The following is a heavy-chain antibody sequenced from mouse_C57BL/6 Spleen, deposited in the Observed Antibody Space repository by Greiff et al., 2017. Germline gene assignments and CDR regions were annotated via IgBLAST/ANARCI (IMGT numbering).Heavy chain of an antibody. J-gene: IGHJ2*01. Sequence: QVQLQQSGAELVRPGASVTLSCKASGYTFTDYEMHWVKQTPVHGLEWIGALDPETGGTAYNQKFKGQAILTADKSSSTAYMELRSLTSEDSAVYDCTRGDYGSSYNYWGQGTTLTVSS. D-gene: IGHD1-1*01. CDR1: GYTFTDYE. CDR2: LDPETGGT. V-gene: IGHV1-15*01. CDR3: TRGDYGSSYNY.